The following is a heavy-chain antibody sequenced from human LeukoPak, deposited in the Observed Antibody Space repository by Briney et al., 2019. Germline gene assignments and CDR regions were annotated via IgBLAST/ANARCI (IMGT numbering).Heavy chain of an antibody. J-gene: IGHJ4*02. CDR1: GFTFSSYS. CDR2: ISSSSSYI. V-gene: IGHV3-21*01. Sequence: GGSLRLSCAASGFTFSSYSMNWVRQAPGKGLEWVSSISSSSSYIYYADSVKGRFTISRDNAKNSLYLQMNSLRAEDTAVYYCARDGAYYYDSSGHPVVIDYWGQGTLVTVSS. D-gene: IGHD3-22*01. CDR3: ARDGAYYYDSSGHPVVIDY.